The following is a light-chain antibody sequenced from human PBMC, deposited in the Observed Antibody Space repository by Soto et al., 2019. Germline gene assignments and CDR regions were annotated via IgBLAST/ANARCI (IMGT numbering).Light chain of an antibody. CDR2: AAS. CDR1: QSINSY. CDR3: QQSYSTPRT. J-gene: IGKJ3*01. Sequence: DIQMTQSPSSLSASVGDRVTITCRASQSINSYLNWYHQKPGKAPKLLIYAASTLESGVPARFSGSGSGTDFTLTISSLQPEDFATYYCQQSYSTPRTFGPGTKVDIK. V-gene: IGKV1-39*01.